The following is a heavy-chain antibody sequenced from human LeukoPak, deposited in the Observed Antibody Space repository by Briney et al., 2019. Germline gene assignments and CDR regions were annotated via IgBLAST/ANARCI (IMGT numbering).Heavy chain of an antibody. D-gene: IGHD6-13*01. Sequence: GGSLRLSCAASGFSVSINYMAWVRQAPGKGLEWVTVIYSGGSTYYADSVKGRFPISRDNSKNTLYLQMNSLRADDTAVYYCAKRTSGSSWYSSDSWGQGTLVTVSS. J-gene: IGHJ4*02. CDR1: GFSVSINY. V-gene: IGHV3-53*01. CDR3: AKRTSGSSWYSSDS. CDR2: IYSGGST.